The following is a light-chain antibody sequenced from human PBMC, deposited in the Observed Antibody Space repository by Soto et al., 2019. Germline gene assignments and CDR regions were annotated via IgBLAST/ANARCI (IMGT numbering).Light chain of an antibody. V-gene: IGLV2-8*01. CDR3: SSYAGSNNFV. CDR1: SSDIGAYIY. Sequence: QSALTQPPSASGSPGQSVTISCTGTSSDIGAYIYVSWYQQHPGKAPKLMISEVSRRPSGVPERFSGSNSGNTASLTVSGLQADDEAHYYCSSYAGSNNFVFGTGTKLTVL. J-gene: IGLJ1*01. CDR2: EVS.